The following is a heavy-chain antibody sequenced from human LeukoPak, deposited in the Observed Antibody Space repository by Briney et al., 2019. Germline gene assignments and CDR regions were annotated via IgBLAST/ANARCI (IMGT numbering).Heavy chain of an antibody. CDR2: ISWNSGSI. Sequence: GMSLRLSCAASGFTFDDYAMHRVRQAPGKGLEWVSGISWNSGSIGYADSVKGRFTISRDNAKNSLYLQMNSLRAEDTALYYCAKDGSSYYYYGMDVWGQGTTVTVSS. V-gene: IGHV3-9*01. CDR3: AKDGSSYYYYGMDV. J-gene: IGHJ6*02. CDR1: GFTFDDYA.